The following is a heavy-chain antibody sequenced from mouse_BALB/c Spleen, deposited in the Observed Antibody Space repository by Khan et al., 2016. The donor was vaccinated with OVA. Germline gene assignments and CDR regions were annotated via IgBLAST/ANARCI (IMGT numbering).Heavy chain of an antibody. Sequence: QIQLVQSGPDLKKPGETVKISCKASGYTFTNYGINWVKQAPGKGLKWMGWIYTYTGEPTYADDFKGRFAFSLETSASTAYLQINNLKNEDTATYFCARGGRRAMDYGGQGTSVTVSS. CDR3: ARGGRRAMDY. V-gene: IGHV9-3-1*01. CDR1: GYTFTNYG. D-gene: IGHD3-3*01. J-gene: IGHJ4*01. CDR2: IYTYTGEP.